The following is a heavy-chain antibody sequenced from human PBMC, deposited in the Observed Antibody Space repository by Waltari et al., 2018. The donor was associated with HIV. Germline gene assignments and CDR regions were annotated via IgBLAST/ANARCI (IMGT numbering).Heavy chain of an antibody. V-gene: IGHV3-64D*06. CDR1: GFTFSSYA. CDR2: RSGDGHSK. J-gene: IGHJ4*02. CDR3: AKGNYDVLTGYYGPSFEY. Sequence: EVQLVESGGTLVQPGGSLRLSCSASGFTFSSYAIHWVRQTPGKGREYVSARSGDGHSKYYAGSLKGRFTITRDNSKNTVWLQMRSLRAEDTAVYYCAKGNYDVLTGYYGPSFEYWGQGTLVTVSS. D-gene: IGHD3-9*01.